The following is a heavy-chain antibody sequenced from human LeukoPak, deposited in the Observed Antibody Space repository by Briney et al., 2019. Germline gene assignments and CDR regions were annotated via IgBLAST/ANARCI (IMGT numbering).Heavy chain of an antibody. CDR3: ARAIPMVRGRPLAHFDY. CDR2: ISGSGGST. J-gene: IGHJ4*02. CDR1: GFTFSSYW. Sequence: GGSLRLSCAASGFTFSSYWMSWVRQAPGKGLEWVSAISGSGGSTYYADSVKGRFTISRDNSKNTLYLQMNSLRAEDTAVYYCARAIPMVRGRPLAHFDYWGQGTLVTVSS. D-gene: IGHD3-10*01. V-gene: IGHV3-23*01.